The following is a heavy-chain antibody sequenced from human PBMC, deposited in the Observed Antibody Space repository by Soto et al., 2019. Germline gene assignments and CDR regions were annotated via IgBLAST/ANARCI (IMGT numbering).Heavy chain of an antibody. D-gene: IGHD3-10*01. CDR2: IIPIFGTA. Sequence: GASVKVSCKASGGTFSSYAISWVRQAPGQGLEWMGGIIPIFGTANYAQRFQGRVTITADKSTSTAYMELSSLRSEDTAVYYCARVGEAVAGKAVRSFDIWGQGTMVTVSS. J-gene: IGHJ3*02. CDR3: ARVGEAVAGKAVRSFDI. CDR1: GGTFSSYA. V-gene: IGHV1-69*06.